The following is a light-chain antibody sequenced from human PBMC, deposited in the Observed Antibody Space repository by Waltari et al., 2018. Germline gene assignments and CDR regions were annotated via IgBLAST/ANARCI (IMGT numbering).Light chain of an antibody. V-gene: IGKV1-17*01. CDR2: AAS. Sequence: DIQMTQSPSSLSASAGDRVTITCRASQGISTYLNWYQQKPGKAPKRLIYAASSLESGVPSRFSGSGSGTDVTLTISSLQPEDFATYYCLQYNSNPLTFGGGTKVEIK. J-gene: IGKJ4*01. CDR3: LQYNSNPLT. CDR1: QGISTY.